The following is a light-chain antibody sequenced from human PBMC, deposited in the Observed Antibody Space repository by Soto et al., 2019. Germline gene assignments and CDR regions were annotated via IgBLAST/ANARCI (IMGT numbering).Light chain of an antibody. Sequence: DIVMTQSPDSLAVSLGEGATINCKSSQSVLYSSNNKNYLAWYQQKPGQPPKLLISWASTRESGVPDRFSGSGSGTDFTLTISSLQAEDVAVYYCQQYYTTPRTFGQGTKVEIK. CDR3: QQYYTTPRT. CDR2: WAS. V-gene: IGKV4-1*01. CDR1: QSVLYSSNNKNY. J-gene: IGKJ1*01.